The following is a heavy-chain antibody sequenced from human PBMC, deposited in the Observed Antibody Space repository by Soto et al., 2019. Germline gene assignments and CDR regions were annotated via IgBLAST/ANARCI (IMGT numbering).Heavy chain of an antibody. D-gene: IGHD2-8*01. J-gene: IGHJ4*02. CDR3: AKDRGLRYCTNGVCNGFDY. CDR1: GFTFSSYS. V-gene: IGHV3-21*04. Sequence: GGSLRLSCAASGFTFSSYSMNWVRQAPGKGLEWVSSISSSSGCTYYADSVKGRFTISRDNSKNTLYLQMNSLRAEDTAVYYCAKDRGLRYCTNGVCNGFDYWGQGTLVTVSS. CDR2: ISSSSGCT.